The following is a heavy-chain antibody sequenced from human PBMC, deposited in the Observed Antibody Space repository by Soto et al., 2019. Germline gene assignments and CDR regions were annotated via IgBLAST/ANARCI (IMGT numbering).Heavy chain of an antibody. J-gene: IGHJ6*02. CDR1: GYTFTSYA. D-gene: IGHD3-9*01. Sequence: GASVKVSCTASGYTFTSYAMHWVRQAPGQRLEWMGWINAGNGNTKYSQKFQGRVTITRDTSASTAYMELSSLRSEDTAVYYCARGVDILTGYWYYYGMDVWGQGTTVTVS. CDR3: ARGVDILTGYWYYYGMDV. V-gene: IGHV1-3*01. CDR2: INAGNGNT.